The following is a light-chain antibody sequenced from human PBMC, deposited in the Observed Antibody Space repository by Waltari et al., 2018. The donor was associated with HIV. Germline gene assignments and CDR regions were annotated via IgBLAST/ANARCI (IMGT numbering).Light chain of an antibody. CDR3: QQRPRPPLT. V-gene: IGKV1-39*01. J-gene: IGKJ2*01. Sequence: DIEMTQSPASLSSSVGDRVTITCRASQSISTYLDWYQHRPGHAPKLLIFYATNLPDGVPARFSGSGSGTDLTLSISSLPPEDSAIYYCQQRPRPPLTFGEGTKLEIK. CDR2: YAT. CDR1: QSISTY.